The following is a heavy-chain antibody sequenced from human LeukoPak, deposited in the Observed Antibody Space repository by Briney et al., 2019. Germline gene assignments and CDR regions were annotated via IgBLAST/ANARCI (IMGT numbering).Heavy chain of an antibody. J-gene: IGHJ4*02. D-gene: IGHD3-22*01. CDR3: ARIYGRSGYYYFDC. CDR2: TSKDGSNN. CDR1: GFTFSSFA. Sequence: GSLRLPCAASGFTFSSFAIHWVRPAPGKGLGWVAVTSKDGSNNYYADSVKGRFTISRDNSKNTVDLQMNSLRAEDTALYYCARIYGRSGYYYFDCWGQGNLVTVSS. V-gene: IGHV3-30-3*01.